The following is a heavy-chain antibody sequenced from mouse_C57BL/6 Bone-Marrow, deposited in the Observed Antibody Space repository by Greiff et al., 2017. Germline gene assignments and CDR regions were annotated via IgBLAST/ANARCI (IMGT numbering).Heavy chain of an antibody. CDR2: INPNYGTT. Sequence: LQESGPELVKPGASVKISCKASGYSFTDYNMNWVKQSNGQSLEWIGVINPNYGTTSYNQKFKGKATLTVDQSSSTAYMQLNSLTSEDSAVYYCARWGYGSSYGYFDVWGTGTTVTVSS. V-gene: IGHV1-39*01. J-gene: IGHJ1*03. D-gene: IGHD1-1*01. CDR3: ARWGYGSSYGYFDV. CDR1: GYSFTDYN.